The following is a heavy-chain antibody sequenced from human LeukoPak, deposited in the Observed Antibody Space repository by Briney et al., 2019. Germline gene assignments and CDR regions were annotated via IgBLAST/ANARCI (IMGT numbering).Heavy chain of an antibody. CDR3: AGGVANYDSSGYYPYAFDI. CDR2: IIPIFGTA. V-gene: IGHV1-69*06. D-gene: IGHD3-22*01. CDR1: GGTFSSYA. Sequence: ASVKVSCKASGGTFSSYAISWVRQAPGQGLEWMGGIIPIFGTAIYAQKFQGRVTITADKSTSTAYMELSSLRSEDTAVYYCAGGVANYDSSGYYPYAFDIWGQGTMVTVSS. J-gene: IGHJ3*02.